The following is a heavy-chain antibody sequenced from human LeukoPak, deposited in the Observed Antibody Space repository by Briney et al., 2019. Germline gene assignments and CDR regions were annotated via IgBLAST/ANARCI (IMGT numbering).Heavy chain of an antibody. CDR2: MNPNSGNT. Sequence: ASVKVSCKASGYTFTSYDINWVRQATGQGLEWMGWMNPNSGNTGYAQKFQGRVTITRNTSISTAYMELSSLRSDDTAVYYCARDPLMVRGVHYYYYYYMDVWGKGTTVTVSS. CDR3: ARDPLMVRGVHYYYYYYMDV. V-gene: IGHV1-8*03. CDR1: GYTFTSYD. D-gene: IGHD3-10*01. J-gene: IGHJ6*03.